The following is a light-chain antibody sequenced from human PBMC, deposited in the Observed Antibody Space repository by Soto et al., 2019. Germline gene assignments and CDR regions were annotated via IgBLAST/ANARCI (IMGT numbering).Light chain of an antibody. CDR1: QSVNSDS. Sequence: EIVLTQSPGTLSLSLGERSTLXXRASQSVNSDSLAWYQQKPDQAPRLXIHGASSRATGIPDRFSGGGAGTDFTLTISRLEPEDFAVYYCQQYGNSPITFGQGTRLEIK. CDR2: GAS. V-gene: IGKV3-20*01. J-gene: IGKJ5*01. CDR3: QQYGNSPIT.